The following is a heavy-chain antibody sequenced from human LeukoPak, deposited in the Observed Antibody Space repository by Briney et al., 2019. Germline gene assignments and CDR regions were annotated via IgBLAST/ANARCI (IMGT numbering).Heavy chain of an antibody. V-gene: IGHV4-59*01. CDR1: GGSISSYY. Sequence: PSETLSLTCTASGGSISSYYWSWIRQPPGKGLEWIGFIYYSGSTNYNPSLKSRVTISVNTSKNPFSLKLSSVTAADTAVYYCARDVLFDPWGQGTLVTVSS. CDR2: IYYSGST. J-gene: IGHJ5*02. CDR3: ARDVLFDP.